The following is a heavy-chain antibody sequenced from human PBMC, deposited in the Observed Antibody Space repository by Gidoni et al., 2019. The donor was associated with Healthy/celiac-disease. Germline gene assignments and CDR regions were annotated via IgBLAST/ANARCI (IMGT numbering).Heavy chain of an antibody. CDR3: AKDREMAIHGPDAFDI. J-gene: IGHJ3*02. V-gene: IGHV3-23*01. D-gene: IGHD2-21*01. Sequence: EVQLLESGGGVVQPGGSLRLSCAASGFTFSSYAMSWVRQAPGKGLEWVSAISGSGGSTYYADSVKGRFTISRDNSKNTLYLQMNSLRAEDTAVYYCAKDREMAIHGPDAFDIWGQGTMVTVSS. CDR2: ISGSGGST. CDR1: GFTFSSYA.